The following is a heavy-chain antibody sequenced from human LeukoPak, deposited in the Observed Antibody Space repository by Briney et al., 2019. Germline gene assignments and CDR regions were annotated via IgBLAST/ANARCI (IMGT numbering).Heavy chain of an antibody. V-gene: IGHV3-13*01. CDR1: GFTFSSYD. Sequence: GGSLRLSCAASGFTFSSYDMHWVRQVTGEGLEWVSSIGTAGDTYFPGSVKGRFTISRENAKNSLYLHCARGVRRPGSGSHSIRYFDYWGQGTLVTVSS. J-gene: IGHJ4*02. CDR2: IGTAGDT. CDR3: IRYFDY. D-gene: IGHD3-10*01.